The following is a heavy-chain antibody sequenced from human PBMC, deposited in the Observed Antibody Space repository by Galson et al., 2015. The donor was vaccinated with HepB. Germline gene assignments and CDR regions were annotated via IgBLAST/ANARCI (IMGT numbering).Heavy chain of an antibody. CDR2: IYDSGTT. V-gene: IGHV4-59*08. J-gene: IGHJ6*02. D-gene: IGHD6-19*01. CDR3: ARRTGWLYGMDV. CDR1: DVSISAYY. Sequence: QVQLQESGPGQVKPSETLSLTCTVSDVSISAYYWSWIRQPPGKGLEWIGFIYDSGTTNYNPSLKSRLTISVDMSKNQISLTRTSVTASDTAVYFCARRTGWLYGMDVWGQGTTVIVSS.